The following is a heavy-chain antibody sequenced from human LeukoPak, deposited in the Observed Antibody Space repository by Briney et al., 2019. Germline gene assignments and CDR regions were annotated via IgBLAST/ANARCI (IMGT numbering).Heavy chain of an antibody. CDR2: ISAYNGNT. D-gene: IGHD4-17*01. Sequence: GASVKVSCKASGYTFTSYGISWVRQAPGQGLEWMGWISAYNGNTNYAQKLQGRVTMTTDTSTSTAYMELRSLRSDDTAVYYCARGDYGDYLVSSFDYWGQGTLVTVSS. CDR3: ARGDYGDYLVSSFDY. CDR1: GYTFTSYG. J-gene: IGHJ4*02. V-gene: IGHV1-18*01.